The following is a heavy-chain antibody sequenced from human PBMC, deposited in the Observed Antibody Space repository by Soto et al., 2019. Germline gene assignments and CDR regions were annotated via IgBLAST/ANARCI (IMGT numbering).Heavy chain of an antibody. J-gene: IGHJ6*02. D-gene: IGHD3-3*01. V-gene: IGHV3-30*18. CDR1: GFTFSSYG. Sequence: PGGSLRLSCAASGFTFSSYGMHWVRQAPGKGLEWVAVISYDGSNKYYADSVKGRFTISRDNSKNTLYLQMNSLRAEDTAVYYCAKDGYDFWRRNGMDVWGQGTTVTVSS. CDR2: ISYDGSNK. CDR3: AKDGYDFWRRNGMDV.